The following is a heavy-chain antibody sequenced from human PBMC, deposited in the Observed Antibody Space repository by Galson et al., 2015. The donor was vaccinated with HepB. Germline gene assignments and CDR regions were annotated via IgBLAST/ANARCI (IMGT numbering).Heavy chain of an antibody. CDR3: ARGWHSSGWLRPGRRYGMDV. CDR1: GFTFSSYW. J-gene: IGHJ6*02. Sequence: SLRLSCAASGFTFSSYWMSWVRQAPGKGLEWVANIKQDGSEKYYVDSVKGRFTISRDNAKNSLYLQMNSLRAEDTAVYYCARGWHSSGWLRPGRRYGMDVWGQGTTVTVSS. V-gene: IGHV3-7*03. CDR2: IKQDGSEK. D-gene: IGHD6-19*01.